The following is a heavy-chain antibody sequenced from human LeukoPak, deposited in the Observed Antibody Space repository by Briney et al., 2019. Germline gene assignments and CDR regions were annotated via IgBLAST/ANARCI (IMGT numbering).Heavy chain of an antibody. CDR2: IYSSGST. CDR3: AREYYGSSGYYNDY. V-gene: IGHV4-59*11. D-gene: IGHD3-22*01. CDR1: GGSIINHK. Sequence: PSETLSLTCSVAGGSIINHKRSWIRQPTGKGLEWIGYIYSSGSTNYNPSLKSRVTISVDRSKNQFSLNLSSVTAADTAVYYCAREYYGSSGYYNDYWGQGALVTVSS. J-gene: IGHJ4*02.